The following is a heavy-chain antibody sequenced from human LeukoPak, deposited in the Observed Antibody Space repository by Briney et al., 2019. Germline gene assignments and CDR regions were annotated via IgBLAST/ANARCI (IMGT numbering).Heavy chain of an antibody. Sequence: GRSLRLSCAPSGFTFSNFGMNWVRQAPGKGLQWVAFISYDGEDKYYSDSVKGRITISRDNSKSTLYVQMDSLRTEDTAVYYCAKARGSGFQRGDAFDMWGQGTRVTVSS. D-gene: IGHD6-19*01. CDR3: AKARGSGFQRGDAFDM. V-gene: IGHV3-30*18. CDR2: ISYDGEDK. J-gene: IGHJ3*02. CDR1: GFTFSNFG.